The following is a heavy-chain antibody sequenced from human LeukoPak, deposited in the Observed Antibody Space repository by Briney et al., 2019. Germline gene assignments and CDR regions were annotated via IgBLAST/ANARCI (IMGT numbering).Heavy chain of an antibody. V-gene: IGHV4-4*09. CDR3: ASPRSGYRYTFDY. CDR2: ISTSGST. CDR1: AASISNYY. J-gene: IGHJ4*02. Sequence: PSETLSLTCAVAAASISNYYWSWIRQAPGKGLEWIGYISTSGSTNYNPSLKSRVSISLDTSKNRFSLNLNFVTAADTAVYYCASPRSGYRYTFDYWGQGALVTVSS. D-gene: IGHD3-22*01.